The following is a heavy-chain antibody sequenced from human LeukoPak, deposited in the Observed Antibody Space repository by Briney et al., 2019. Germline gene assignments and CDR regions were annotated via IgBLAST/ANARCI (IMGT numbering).Heavy chain of an antibody. V-gene: IGHV3-23*01. CDR2: INGGGDNA. CDR1: GFTFSNYA. Sequence: GGSLRLSCAASGFTFSNYAMTWLRQAPGKGLECVSGINGGGDNAYYTNSVKGRFTISRDNSKNTLYLQMNSLRAEDTAVYYCAKTNGYFDSWGQGILVTVSS. CDR3: AKTNGYFDS. J-gene: IGHJ4*02.